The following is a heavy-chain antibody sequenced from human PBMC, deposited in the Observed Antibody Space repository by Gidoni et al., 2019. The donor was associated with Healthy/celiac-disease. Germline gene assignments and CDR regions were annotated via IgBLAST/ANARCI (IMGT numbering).Heavy chain of an antibody. J-gene: IGHJ4*02. CDR3: ARGRSIPVY. D-gene: IGHD2-21*01. Sequence: QVQLQQWGAGLLKPSESLSITCAVYGGSFSGYYWSWIRQPPGKGLEWTGKINHSGSTNYDPALKRRVTISVDTSKNQFSLKLSFGTAADTAVYYWARGRSIPVYWGQGTLVTVSS. V-gene: IGHV4-34*01. CDR1: GGSFSGYY. CDR2: INHSGST.